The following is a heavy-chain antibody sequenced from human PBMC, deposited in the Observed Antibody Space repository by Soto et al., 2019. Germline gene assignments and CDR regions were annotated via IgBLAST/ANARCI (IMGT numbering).Heavy chain of an antibody. D-gene: IGHD1-1*01. V-gene: IGHV5-51*01. CDR3: ARLLKEGIQQSYYYRAV. CDR2: IYPGDSDT. CDR1: GYSFTSYW. Sequence: GESLKISCKGSGYSFTSYWIGWVRQMPGKGLEWMGIIYPGDSDTRYSPSFQGQVTISADKSISTAYLQWSSLKASDTAMDYCARLLKEGIQQSYYYRAVWGKGPTVPVSS. J-gene: IGHJ6*03.